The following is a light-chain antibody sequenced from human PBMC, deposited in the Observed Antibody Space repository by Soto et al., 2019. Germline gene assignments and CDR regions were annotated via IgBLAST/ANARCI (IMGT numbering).Light chain of an antibody. CDR1: QDTSNY. CDR2: DTS. J-gene: IGKJ2*01. V-gene: IGKV1-33*01. Sequence: DTQMTQSPSSLSASVGDRVTITCQASQDTSNYLNWYQQKPGKAPKLLIYDTSNLETGVPPRFSGSGSGTDFTFTISSLQPEDVATYYCQQYDNLPLYTFGQGTKVEIK. CDR3: QQYDNLPLYT.